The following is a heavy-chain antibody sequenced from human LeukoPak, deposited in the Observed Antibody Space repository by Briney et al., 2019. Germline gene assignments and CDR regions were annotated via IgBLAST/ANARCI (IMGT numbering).Heavy chain of an antibody. CDR2: ISSSSSYI. J-gene: IGHJ5*02. V-gene: IGHV3-21*01. Sequence: PGGSLRLSCAASGFTFSSYSMNWVRQAPGKGLEWVSAISSSSSYIYYADSVKGRFTISRDNAENSLYLQMNSLRVEDTAVYYCARGGRFGDSWFDPWGQGTLVTVSS. D-gene: IGHD3-10*01. CDR1: GFTFSSYS. CDR3: ARGGRFGDSWFDP.